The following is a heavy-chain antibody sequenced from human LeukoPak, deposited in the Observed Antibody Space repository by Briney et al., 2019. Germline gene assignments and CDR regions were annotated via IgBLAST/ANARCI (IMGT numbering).Heavy chain of an antibody. D-gene: IGHD3-16*02. V-gene: IGHV4-34*01. J-gene: IGHJ5*02. CDR2: INHSGST. CDR1: GGSFSGYY. Sequence: SETLSLTCAVYGGSFSGYYWSWIRQPPGKGLEWIGEINHSGSTNYNPSLKSRVTISVDTSKNQFSLKLSSVTAADTAVYYCAREVIASGDWFDPWGQGTLVTVSS. CDR3: AREVIASGDWFDP.